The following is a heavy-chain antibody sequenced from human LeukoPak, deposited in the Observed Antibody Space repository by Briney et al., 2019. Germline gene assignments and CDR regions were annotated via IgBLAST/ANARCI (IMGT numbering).Heavy chain of an antibody. CDR2: ISCSGGST. V-gene: IGHV3-23*01. D-gene: IGHD3-10*01. CDR3: ASHITMVRGVIKRPDWFFDL. CDR1: GFTFSSYA. Sequence: GGSLRLSCAASGFTFSSYAMSWVRQAPGKGLEWVSGISCSGGSTYYADSVKGRFTISRDNSKNTLYLQMNSLRAEDTAVYYCASHITMVRGVIKRPDWFFDLWGRGTLVTVSS. J-gene: IGHJ2*01.